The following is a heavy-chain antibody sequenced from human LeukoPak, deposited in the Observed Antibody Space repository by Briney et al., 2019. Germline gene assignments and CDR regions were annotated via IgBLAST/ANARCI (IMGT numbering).Heavy chain of an antibody. CDR2: ISSSSSYT. Sequence: PGGSLRLSCAASGFTFSDYYMSWIRQAPGRGLEWVPYISSSSSYTNYADSVKGRFTISRDNAKNSLYLQMNSLRAEDTAVYYCARAHSGYADYWGQGTLVTVSS. CDR3: ARAHSGYADY. V-gene: IGHV3-11*06. J-gene: IGHJ4*02. D-gene: IGHD5-12*01. CDR1: GFTFSDYY.